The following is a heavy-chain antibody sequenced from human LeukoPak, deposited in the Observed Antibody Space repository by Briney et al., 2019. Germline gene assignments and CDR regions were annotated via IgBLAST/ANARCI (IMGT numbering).Heavy chain of an antibody. J-gene: IGHJ4*02. CDR1: GFTFDDYA. CDR3: ARDLSLDYYGSGSLNY. D-gene: IGHD3-10*01. V-gene: IGHV3-9*01. Sequence: GGSLRLSCAASGFTFDDYAMHWVRQAPGKGLEWVSGISWNSGSIGYADSVKGRFTISRDNAKNSLYLQMNSLRAEDTAVYYCARDLSLDYYGSGSLNYWGQGTLVTVSS. CDR2: ISWNSGSI.